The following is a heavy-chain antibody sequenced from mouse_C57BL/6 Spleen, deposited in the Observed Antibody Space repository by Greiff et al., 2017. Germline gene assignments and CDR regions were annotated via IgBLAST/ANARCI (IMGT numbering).Heavy chain of an antibody. CDR2: ISYDGSN. J-gene: IGHJ1*03. V-gene: IGHV3-6*01. D-gene: IGHD1-1*01. CDR1: GYSITSGYY. CDR3: ARVYGSSYWYFDV. Sequence: EVQRVESGPGLVKPSQSLSLTCSVTGYSITSGYYWNWIRQFPGNKLEWMGYISYDGSNNYNPSLKNRISITRDTSKNQFFLKLNSVTTEDTATYYCARVYGSSYWYFDVWGTGTTVTVSS.